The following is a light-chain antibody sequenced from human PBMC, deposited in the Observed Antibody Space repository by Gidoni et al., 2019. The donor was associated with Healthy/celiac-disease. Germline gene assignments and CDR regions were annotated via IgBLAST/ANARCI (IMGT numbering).Light chain of an antibody. Sequence: DIQMTQSPSSLSASVGDRVTITCRASQSISSYLNWYQQKPGKAPTLLIYAASSLQSGVPSRFSGSGSGTDFTLTISSLQPEDFATYYCQQSYSTLYPFGQGTKLEIK. V-gene: IGKV1-39*01. CDR3: QQSYSTLYP. CDR1: QSISSY. J-gene: IGKJ2*01. CDR2: AAS.